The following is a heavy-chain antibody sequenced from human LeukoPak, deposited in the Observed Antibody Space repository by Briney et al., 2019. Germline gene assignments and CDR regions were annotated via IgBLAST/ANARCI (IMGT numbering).Heavy chain of an antibody. V-gene: IGHV3-30-3*01. CDR1: GFTFSSYA. J-gene: IGHJ6*03. D-gene: IGHD2-2*01. CDR2: ISYDGSNK. CDR3: ARSGADIVVVPAATDLGDYYYYMDV. Sequence: GRSLRLSCAASGFTFSSYAMHWVRQAPGKGLGWGAVISYDGSNKYYADSVKGRFTISRDNSKNTLYLQMNSLRAEDTAVYYCARSGADIVVVPAATDLGDYYYYMDVWGKGTTVTVSS.